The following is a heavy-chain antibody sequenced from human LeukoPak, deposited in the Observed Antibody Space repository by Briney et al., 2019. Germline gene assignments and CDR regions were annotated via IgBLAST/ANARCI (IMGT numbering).Heavy chain of an antibody. J-gene: IGHJ4*02. CDR1: GFTFSSYW. CDR2: ISSSGSTI. CDR3: ARSYGSGSYHY. Sequence: PGGSLRLSCAASGFTFSSYWMSWVRQAPGKGLEWVSYISSSGSTIYYADSVKGRFTISRDNAKNSLYLQMNSLRAEDTAVYYCARSYGSGSYHYWGQGTLVTVSS. V-gene: IGHV3-48*04. D-gene: IGHD3-10*01.